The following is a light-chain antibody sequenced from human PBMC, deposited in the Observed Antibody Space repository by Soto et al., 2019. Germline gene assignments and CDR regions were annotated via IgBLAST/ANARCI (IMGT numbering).Light chain of an antibody. CDR2: GAS. J-gene: IGKJ4*01. CDR3: QQDT. V-gene: IGKV3D-7*01. CDR1: QSVSSSY. Sequence: PGERVTLSCRASQSVSSSYLTWYQQKPGQAPRLLIYGASTRATSIPARFSGSGSGTDFTLTISSLQPEDFAVYYCQQDTFGGGTKVEIK.